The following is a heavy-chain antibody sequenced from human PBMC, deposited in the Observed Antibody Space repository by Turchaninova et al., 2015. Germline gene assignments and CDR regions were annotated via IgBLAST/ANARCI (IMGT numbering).Heavy chain of an antibody. CDR3: ARAIGGGSLRYYYYYMDV. V-gene: IGHV1-69*01. D-gene: IGHD4-23*01. CDR1: GDPLGPST. CDR2: TIHILRTP. Sequence: VQLVQSGVGVEKPGSSVTVSCKASGDPLGPSTVRWGQQAPGQGAEWKGGTIHILRTPTYAQKCQGRLTITADESTSTAYMELSSLRSEDSAMYYCARAIGGGSLRYYYYYMDVWGKGTTVTVSS. J-gene: IGHJ6*03.